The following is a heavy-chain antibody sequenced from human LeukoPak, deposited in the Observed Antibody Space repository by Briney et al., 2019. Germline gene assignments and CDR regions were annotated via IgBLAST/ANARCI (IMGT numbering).Heavy chain of an antibody. D-gene: IGHD3-22*01. CDR1: GGSFSGYY. V-gene: IGHV4-34*01. CDR3: ARGLHYYDNTGYYPAYMDV. J-gene: IGHJ6*03. CDR2: ISHSGNS. Sequence: PSETLSLTCAVYGGSFSGYYWSWIRQPPGKGLEWIGEISHSGNSNYNPSLKSRVTISVDTSKNQFSLKLSSVTAADAALYSCARGLHYYDNTGYYPAYMDVWGKGTTVTVSS.